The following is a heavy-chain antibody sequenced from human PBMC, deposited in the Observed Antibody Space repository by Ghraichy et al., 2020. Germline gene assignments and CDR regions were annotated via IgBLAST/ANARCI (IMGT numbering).Heavy chain of an antibody. CDR3: ARVSAADINYFYYYYYMDV. J-gene: IGHJ6*03. CDR1: GYSISSGYY. CDR2: IYHSGTT. V-gene: IGHV4-38-2*02. Sequence: ESLNISCTVSGYSISSGYYWGWIRQPPGKGLEWIGSIYHSGTTYYNPSLKSRVTISVDTSKNQFFLRLNSVTAADTAVFYCARVSAADINYFYYYYYMDVWGKGTTVTVSS. D-gene: IGHD6-13*01.